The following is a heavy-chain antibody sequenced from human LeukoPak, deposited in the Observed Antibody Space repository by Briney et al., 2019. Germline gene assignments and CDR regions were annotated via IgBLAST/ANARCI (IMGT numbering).Heavy chain of an antibody. CDR2: IRYDGSNK. Sequence: GGSLRLSCVVSGFTLSSYGMHWVRQAPGKGLEWVAFIRYDGSNKYYADSVKGRFTISRDNSKNTLYLQMNSLRAEDTAVYYCAKPSREYYYYYYMDVWGKGTTVTVSS. J-gene: IGHJ6*03. CDR1: GFTLSSYG. CDR3: AKPSREYYYYYYMDV. V-gene: IGHV3-30*02.